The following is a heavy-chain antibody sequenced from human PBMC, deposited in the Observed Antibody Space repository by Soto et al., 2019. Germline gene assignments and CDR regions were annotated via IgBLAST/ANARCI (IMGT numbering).Heavy chain of an antibody. J-gene: IGHJ6*02. V-gene: IGHV1-2*02. Sequence: SEKVSFKPSGYTFTGYSMHWVRQAPVQGLEWMGWINTNIGGTNYAQNFRDRVTMTMDTSISTGYMEPTSLRPDDTAVYYCARDRVDYSSFHYGMDVWGQGTKVTVSS. D-gene: IGHD6-19*01. CDR1: GYTFTGYS. CDR2: INTNIGGT. CDR3: ARDRVDYSSFHYGMDV.